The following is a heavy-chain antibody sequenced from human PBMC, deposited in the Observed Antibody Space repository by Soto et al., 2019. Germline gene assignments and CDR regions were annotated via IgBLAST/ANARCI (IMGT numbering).Heavy chain of an antibody. Sequence: PGGSLRLSCEASGFSFSNDWMHWVRQAPGKGLVWVSSLSSDGSTTDYADSVKGRFTISRDNAKNTLYLQMNSLGAEDTAIYYCVRGKYSGSYFFDYWGQGTLVTVSS. CDR2: LSSDGSTT. J-gene: IGHJ4*02. CDR1: GFSFSNDW. V-gene: IGHV3-74*01. D-gene: IGHD1-26*01. CDR3: VRGKYSGSYFFDY.